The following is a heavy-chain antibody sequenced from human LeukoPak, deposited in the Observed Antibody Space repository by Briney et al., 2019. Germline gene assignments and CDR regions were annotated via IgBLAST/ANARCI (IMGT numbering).Heavy chain of an antibody. CDR1: GYTFTGYY. CDR3: ARGVGYCSSTSCYWFDP. Sequence: ASVKVSCKASGYTFTGYYMHWVRQAPGQGLEWMGWMNPNRGNTGYAQKFLGRVTMTRNTSISTAYMELSSLRSEDTAVYYCARGVGYCSSTSCYWFDPWGQGTLVTVSS. J-gene: IGHJ5*02. D-gene: IGHD2-2*01. CDR2: MNPNRGNT. V-gene: IGHV1-8*02.